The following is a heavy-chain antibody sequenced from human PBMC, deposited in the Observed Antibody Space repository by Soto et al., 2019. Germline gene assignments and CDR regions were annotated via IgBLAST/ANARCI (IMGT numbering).Heavy chain of an antibody. CDR2: ISYVGTNK. D-gene: IGHD2-8*02. Sequence: QVQLVESGGGVVQPGRSLRLSCAASGFTFSTYAMHWVRQAPGKGLEWVAVISYVGTNKYYADSVKGRFTISRDNSENPLSVQMNSLRVEDPAVYYCARVKGGGYCTGGTCSHYYYGMDVWGQGTTVTVAS. J-gene: IGHJ6*02. V-gene: IGHV3-30-3*01. CDR3: ARVKGGGYCTGGTCSHYYYGMDV. CDR1: GFTFSTYA.